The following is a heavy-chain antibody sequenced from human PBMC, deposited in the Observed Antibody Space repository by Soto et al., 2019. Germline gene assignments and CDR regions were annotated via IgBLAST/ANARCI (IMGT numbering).Heavy chain of an antibody. CDR1: GFTFNTYG. Sequence: WGSLRLSCISSGFTFNTYGMFWARQAPGTGLEWVAGIWYDGSYRYYVDSVKGRFTVSRDNSKNTVYLEMNNLRAEDTAVYYCARISGSGHLGWFDPWGQGTLVTVSS. V-gene: IGHV3-33*01. D-gene: IGHD3-10*01. CDR2: IWYDGSYR. J-gene: IGHJ5*02. CDR3: ARISGSGHLGWFDP.